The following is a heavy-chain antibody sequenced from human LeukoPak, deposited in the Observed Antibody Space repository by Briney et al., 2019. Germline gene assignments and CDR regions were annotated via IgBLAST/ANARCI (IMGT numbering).Heavy chain of an antibody. Sequence: GASVKVSCKASGYTFTSYGISWVRQAPGQGLEWMGWVSAYNGNTNYAQKLQGRVTMTTDTSTSTAYMELRSLRSDDTAVYYCASGDYEYYYYYGMDVWGQGTTVTVSS. CDR3: ASGDYEYYYYYGMDV. CDR1: GYTFTSYG. D-gene: IGHD4-17*01. J-gene: IGHJ6*02. CDR2: VSAYNGNT. V-gene: IGHV1-18*01.